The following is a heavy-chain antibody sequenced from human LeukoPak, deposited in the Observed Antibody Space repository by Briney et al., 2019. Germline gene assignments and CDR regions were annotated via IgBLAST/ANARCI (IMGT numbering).Heavy chain of an antibody. CDR2: INGNGAST. CDR3: ARDQGYSYYYLDY. J-gene: IGHJ4*02. D-gene: IGHD5-18*01. Sequence: PGGSLRLSCAASGFTFNTHAMSWVRQAPGKGLEWVSGINGNGASTYYSDSVKGRFTISRDNSKNTLYLQMRSRRAEDTAVYYCARDQGYSYYYLDYWGQGALVTVSS. V-gene: IGHV3-23*01. CDR1: GFTFNTHA.